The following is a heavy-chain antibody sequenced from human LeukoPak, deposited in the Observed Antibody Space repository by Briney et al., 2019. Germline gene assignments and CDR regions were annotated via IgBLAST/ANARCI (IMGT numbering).Heavy chain of an antibody. CDR1: GGSFNGYY. CDR3: ARDYYGSGSYYFDY. CDR2: INHSGST. J-gene: IGHJ4*02. Sequence: DPSETLSLTCAVYGGSFNGYYWSWIRQPPGKGLEWIGEINHSGSTNYSPSLKSRVTLSVDTSKNQFSLKLSSVTAADTAVYYCARDYYGSGSYYFDYWGQGTLVTVSS. D-gene: IGHD3-10*01. V-gene: IGHV4-34*01.